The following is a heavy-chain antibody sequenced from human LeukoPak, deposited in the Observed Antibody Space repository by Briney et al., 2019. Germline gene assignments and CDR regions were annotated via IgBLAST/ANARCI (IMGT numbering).Heavy chain of an antibody. V-gene: IGHV3-9*01. Sequence: GRSLRFSCAASGFTFDDYAMHWVRQAPGKGLECVSGISWNSGSIGYADSVKGRFTISRDNAKNSLYLQMNSLRAEDTALYYCAKVGSEYYYDSSGPYGMDVWGQGTTATVSS. CDR3: AKVGSEYYYDSSGPYGMDV. D-gene: IGHD3-22*01. CDR1: GFTFDDYA. J-gene: IGHJ6*02. CDR2: ISWNSGSI.